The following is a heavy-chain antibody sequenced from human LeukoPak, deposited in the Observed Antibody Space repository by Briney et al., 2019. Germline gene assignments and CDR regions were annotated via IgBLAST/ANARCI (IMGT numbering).Heavy chain of an antibody. Sequence: SETLSLTCTVSGGSISSYYWSWIRQPPGKGLEWIGYIYYSGSTNYNPSLKSRVTISVDTSKNQFSLKLSSVTAADTAVYYCARQRRDPWEIEAAAAGIFDYWGQGTLVTVSS. D-gene: IGHD6-13*01. V-gene: IGHV4-59*08. CDR1: GGSISSYY. J-gene: IGHJ4*02. CDR2: IYYSGST. CDR3: ARQRRDPWEIEAAAAGIFDY.